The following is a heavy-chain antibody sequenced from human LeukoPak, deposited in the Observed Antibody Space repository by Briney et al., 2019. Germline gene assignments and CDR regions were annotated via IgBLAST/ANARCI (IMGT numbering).Heavy chain of an antibody. CDR1: GGSISSGGYY. V-gene: IGHV4-31*03. Sequence: SQTLSLTCTVSGGSISSGGYYWSWIRQHPGKGLEWIGYIYYSGSTYYNPSLKSRVTISVDTSKNQFSLKLSSVTAADTAVYYCAREPPLRYYGMDVWGQGTTVTVSS. CDR2: IYYSGST. CDR3: AREPPLRYYGMDV. J-gene: IGHJ6*02. D-gene: IGHD3-9*01.